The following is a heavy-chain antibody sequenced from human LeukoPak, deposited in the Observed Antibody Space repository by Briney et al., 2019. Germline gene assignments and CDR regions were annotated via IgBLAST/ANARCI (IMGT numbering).Heavy chain of an antibody. CDR3: ARYPDYGDYWFDP. J-gene: IGHJ5*02. Sequence: GSSVKVSCKASGGTFSSYAISWARQAPGQGLEWMGGIIPIFGTANYAQKFQGRVTITTDESTSTAYMELSSLRSEDTAVYYCARYPDYGDYWFDPWGQGTLVTVSS. V-gene: IGHV1-69*05. CDR1: GGTFSSYA. CDR2: IIPIFGTA. D-gene: IGHD4-17*01.